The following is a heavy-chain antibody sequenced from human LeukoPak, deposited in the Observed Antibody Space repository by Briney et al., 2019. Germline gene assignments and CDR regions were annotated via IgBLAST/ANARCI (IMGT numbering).Heavy chain of an antibody. CDR3: ATRLQYGSGSYYNS. D-gene: IGHD3-10*01. Sequence: SETLSLTCAVYGGSFSGYYWSWIRQPPGKGLEWIGEINHSGSTNYNPSLKSRVTISVDTSKNQFSLKLRSVTAADTAVYYCATRLQYGSGSYYNSWGQGTQVTVSS. J-gene: IGHJ4*02. V-gene: IGHV4-34*01. CDR2: INHSGST. CDR1: GGSFSGYY.